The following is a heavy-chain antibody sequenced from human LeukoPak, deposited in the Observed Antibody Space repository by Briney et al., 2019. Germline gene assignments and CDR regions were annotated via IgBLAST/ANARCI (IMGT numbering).Heavy chain of an antibody. CDR1: GYTFTSYG. J-gene: IGHJ4*02. Sequence: ASVKVSCKASGYTFTSYGISWVRQAPGQGLEWMGWISAYNGNTNYAQKLQGRVTVTTDTSTSTAYMELRSLRSDDTAVYYCARALPGSQYYDFWSGYYTGIQKQYYFDYWGQGTLVTVSS. CDR2: ISAYNGNT. CDR3: ARALPGSQYYDFWSGYYTGIQKQYYFDY. V-gene: IGHV1-18*01. D-gene: IGHD3-3*01.